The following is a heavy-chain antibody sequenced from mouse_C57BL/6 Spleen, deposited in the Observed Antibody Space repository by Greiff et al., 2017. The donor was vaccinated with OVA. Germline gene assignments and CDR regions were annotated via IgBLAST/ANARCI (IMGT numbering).Heavy chain of an antibody. D-gene: IGHD2-5*01. CDR1: GYTFTSYW. Sequence: VQLQQPGAELVRPGSSVKLSCKASGYTFTSYWMDWVKQRPGQGLEWIGNIYPSDSETHYNQKFKDKATLTVDKSSSTAYMQLSSLTSDDSAVYYCARSKEDPYFDYWGQGTTLTVSS. CDR2: IYPSDSET. J-gene: IGHJ2*01. V-gene: IGHV1-61*01. CDR3: ARSKEDPYFDY.